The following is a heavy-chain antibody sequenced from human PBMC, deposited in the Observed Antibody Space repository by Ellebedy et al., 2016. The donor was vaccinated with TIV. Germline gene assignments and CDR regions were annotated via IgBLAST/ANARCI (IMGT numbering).Heavy chain of an antibody. V-gene: IGHV4-31*03. Sequence: SETLSLXCTVSGGSISSGGYYWSWIRQHPGKGLEWIGYIYYSGSTYYNPSLKSRVTISVDTSKNQFSLKLSSVTAADTAVYYCASYRNLLRIPTYDSSGYLQDWGQGTLVTVSS. J-gene: IGHJ4*02. CDR2: IYYSGST. CDR3: ASYRNLLRIPTYDSSGYLQD. D-gene: IGHD3-22*01. CDR1: GGSISSGGYY.